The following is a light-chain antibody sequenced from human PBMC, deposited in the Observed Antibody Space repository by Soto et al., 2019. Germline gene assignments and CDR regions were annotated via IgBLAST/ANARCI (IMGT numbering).Light chain of an antibody. J-gene: IGKJ5*01. CDR1: QRIYSN. Sequence: ILWAQSLVTLYLSTGAIATFSCRASQRIYSNLAWYQHTPGQAPRLLISGASTGATGLPSRFSGSGSGTDFTLTISRLEPEDFAVYYCQQYGSSITLCQGTRLEI. V-gene: IGKV3-20*01. CDR2: GAS. CDR3: QQYGSSIT.